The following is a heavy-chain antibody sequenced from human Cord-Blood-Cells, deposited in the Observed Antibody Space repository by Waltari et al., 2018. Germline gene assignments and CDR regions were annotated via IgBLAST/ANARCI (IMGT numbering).Heavy chain of an antibody. CDR2: LDPEDGET. CDR1: GYTLTALS. V-gene: IGHV1-24*01. J-gene: IGHJ6*02. Sequence: QVQLVQSGAEVKKPGASVKVSCKVSGYTLTALSMHWVRQAPGKGLEWIGGLDPEDGETINAQKFRGRVTMTEDTATDTAYMELSSLRSEDTAVYYCATGERYYYYGMDVWGQGTTVTVSS. D-gene: IGHD1-1*01. CDR3: ATGERYYYYGMDV.